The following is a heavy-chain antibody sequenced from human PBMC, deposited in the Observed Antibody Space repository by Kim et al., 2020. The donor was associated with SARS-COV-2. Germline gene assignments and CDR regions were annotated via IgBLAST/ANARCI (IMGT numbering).Heavy chain of an antibody. CDR1: GFTFSSYA. Sequence: GGSLRLSCAASGFTFSSYAMSWVRQAPGKGLEWVSGITGSGGSKYYADSVKGRFTISRDNSKNTLYLEMNSLRTEDTAVYYCATFPMSWRGPFDFCGTGT. D-gene: IGHD6-13*01. CDR3: ATFPMSWRGPFDF. J-gene: IGHJ4*02. V-gene: IGHV3-23*01. CDR2: ITGSGGSK.